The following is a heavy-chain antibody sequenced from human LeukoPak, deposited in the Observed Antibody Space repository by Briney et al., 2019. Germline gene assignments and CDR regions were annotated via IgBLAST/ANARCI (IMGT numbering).Heavy chain of an antibody. CDR3: ARVDGMVDATYYFDY. CDR2: INHSGST. J-gene: IGHJ4*02. CDR1: GGSFSGYY. V-gene: IGHV4-34*01. D-gene: IGHD2-15*01. Sequence: PSETLSLTCAVYGGSFSGYYWSWIRQPPGRGLEWIGEINHSGSTNYNPSLKSRVTISVDTSKDQFSLKLSSVTAADTAVYYCARVDGMVDATYYFDYWGQGTLVTVSS.